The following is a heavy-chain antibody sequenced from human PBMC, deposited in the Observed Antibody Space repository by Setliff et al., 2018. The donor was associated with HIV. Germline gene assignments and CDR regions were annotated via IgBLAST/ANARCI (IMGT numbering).Heavy chain of an antibody. Sequence: PSETLSLTCTVSGGSISSSYYYWGWIRQPPGKGLQWIGSISYTGKSYYNPSLKSRVTVSVDTSKNQFSLNLSSVTAADTAVYYCARHAAGPDGPFDYWGQGTLVTVSS. CDR3: ARHAAGPDGPFDY. V-gene: IGHV4-39*01. CDR1: GGSISSSYYY. J-gene: IGHJ4*02. CDR2: ISYTGKS.